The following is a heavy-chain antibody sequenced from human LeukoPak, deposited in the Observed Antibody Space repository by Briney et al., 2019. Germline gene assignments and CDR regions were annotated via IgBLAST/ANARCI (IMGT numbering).Heavy chain of an antibody. D-gene: IGHD1-1*01. CDR1: GFTFSSYW. CDR3: ARYWNGGNYDY. J-gene: IGHJ4*02. Sequence: GGSLRLSCAASGFTFSSYWMSWVRQAPGKGLEWVANIKQDGSEKCYVVSVRGRFTISRDNAKNSLYLQMNSLRAEDTAVYYCARYWNGGNYDYWGQGTLVTVSS. V-gene: IGHV3-7*04. CDR2: IKQDGSEK.